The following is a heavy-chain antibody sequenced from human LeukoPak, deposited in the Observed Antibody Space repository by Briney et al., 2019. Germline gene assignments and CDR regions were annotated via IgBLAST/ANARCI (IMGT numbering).Heavy chain of an antibody. D-gene: IGHD6-19*01. CDR3: ARYPLQQWLVPEDY. CDR2: INPSGGST. V-gene: IGHV1-46*01. J-gene: IGHJ4*02. Sequence: ASVKASCKASGYTFTSYYMHWVRQAPGQGLEWMGIINPSGGSTSYAQKFQGRVTMTTDTSTSTAYMELRSLRSDDTAVYYCARYPLQQWLVPEDYWGQGTLVTVSS. CDR1: GYTFTSYY.